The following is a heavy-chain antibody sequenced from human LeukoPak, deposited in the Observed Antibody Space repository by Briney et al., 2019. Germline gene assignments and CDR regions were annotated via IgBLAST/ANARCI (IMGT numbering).Heavy chain of an antibody. CDR2: IYYSGST. V-gene: IGHV4-59*01. CDR1: GGSISSYY. J-gene: IGHJ4*02. Sequence: PSETLSLTCTVSGGSISSYYWSWIRQPPGKGLEWVGYIYYSGSTNYNPSLKSRVTVSVDTSKNQFSLKLNFVTAADTAVYYCARGVRGNVYYYDSRGYYFDFWGQGTLVTVSS. D-gene: IGHD3-22*01. CDR3: ARGVRGNVYYYDSRGYYFDF.